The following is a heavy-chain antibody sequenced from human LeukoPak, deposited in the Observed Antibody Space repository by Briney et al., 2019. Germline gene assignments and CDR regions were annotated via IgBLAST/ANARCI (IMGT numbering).Heavy chain of an antibody. Sequence: SETLSLTCTVSGGSISSSSYYWGWIRQPPGKGLEWIGSIYYSGSTYYNPSLKSRVTISVDTSKNQFSLKLSSVTAADTAVYYCARGPGGIWGYSEYYYGMDVWGQGTTVTVSS. CDR1: GGSISSSSYY. D-gene: IGHD3-16*01. CDR2: IYYSGST. V-gene: IGHV4-39*07. J-gene: IGHJ6*02. CDR3: ARGPGGIWGYSEYYYGMDV.